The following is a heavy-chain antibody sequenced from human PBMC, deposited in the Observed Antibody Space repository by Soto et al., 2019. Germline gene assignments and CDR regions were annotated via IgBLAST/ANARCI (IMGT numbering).Heavy chain of an antibody. V-gene: IGHV1-69*12. CDR3: ARVSCSGGSCPVNWYSDL. D-gene: IGHD2-15*01. CDR2: IIPIFGTA. J-gene: IGHJ2*01. Sequence: QVQLVQSGAEVKKPGSSVKVSCKASGGTFSSYAISWVRQAPGQGLEWMGGIIPIFGTANYAQKFQGRVTITADESTSTAYMGLSSLGSEDTAVYYCARVSCSGGSCPVNWYSDLWGRGPLVTVSS. CDR1: GGTFSSYA.